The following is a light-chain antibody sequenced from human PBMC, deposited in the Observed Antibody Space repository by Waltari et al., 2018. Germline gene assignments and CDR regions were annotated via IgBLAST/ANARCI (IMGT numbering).Light chain of an antibody. V-gene: IGLV6-57*01. CDR3: LSFDNTLWV. J-gene: IGLJ3*02. Sequence: FMLTQPHSVSESPGKTVTISCTRTRGSIDSNYVQWYQQRPGRSPTTVIYDDYQRPSGVPTRFPASIDRASNSASLTIAGRTTEDEADYYCLSFDNTLWVFGGGTKLTVL. CDR2: DDY. CDR1: RGSIDSNY.